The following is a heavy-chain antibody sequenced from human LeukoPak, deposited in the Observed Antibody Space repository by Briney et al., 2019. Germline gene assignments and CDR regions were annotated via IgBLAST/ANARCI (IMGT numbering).Heavy chain of an antibody. D-gene: IGHD4-17*01. CDR2: ISGSGGST. CDR1: GFTFSSYA. J-gene: IGHJ4*02. Sequence: PGGSLRLSCAASGFTFSSYAMSWLRQAPGKGLEGVSAISGSGGSTYYADSVKGRFTISRDNSKNTLYLQMNSLRAEDTAVYYCAKGHVRYGDFDYWGQGTLVTVSS. CDR3: AKGHVRYGDFDY. V-gene: IGHV3-23*01.